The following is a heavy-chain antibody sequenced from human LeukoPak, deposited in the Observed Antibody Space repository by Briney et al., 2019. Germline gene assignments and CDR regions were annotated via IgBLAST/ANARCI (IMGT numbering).Heavy chain of an antibody. CDR1: GGSFSGYY. D-gene: IGHD2-2*01. Sequence: SETLSLTCAVYGGSFSGYYWSWIRQPLGKGLEWIGEINHSGSTNYNPSLKSRVTISVDTSKNQFSLKLSSVTAADTAVYYCARGPIVVVPAAMPSGFDPWGQGTLVTVSS. J-gene: IGHJ5*02. CDR2: INHSGST. V-gene: IGHV4-34*01. CDR3: ARGPIVVVPAAMPSGFDP.